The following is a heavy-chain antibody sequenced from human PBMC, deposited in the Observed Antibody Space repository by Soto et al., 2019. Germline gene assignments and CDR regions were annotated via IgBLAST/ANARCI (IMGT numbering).Heavy chain of an antibody. J-gene: IGHJ6*02. CDR2: INPNSGGT. V-gene: IGHV1-2*02. Sequence: ASVKVSCKASGDTFTGYYMHGVRQAPGQLLEWMGWINPNSGGTNYAQKFQGRVTMTRDTSISTAYMELSRLRSDDTAVYYCARVVPDNIVLMVYAMNYYGMDVWGQGTTVTSP. CDR1: GDTFTGYY. D-gene: IGHD2-8*01. CDR3: ARVVPDNIVLMVYAMNYYGMDV.